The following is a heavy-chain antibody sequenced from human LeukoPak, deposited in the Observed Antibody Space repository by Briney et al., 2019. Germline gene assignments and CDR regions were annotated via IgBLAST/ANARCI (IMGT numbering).Heavy chain of an antibody. D-gene: IGHD6-13*01. V-gene: IGHV3-23*01. CDR1: GFTFSSYA. J-gene: IGHJ2*01. CDR2: ISGSGGST. Sequence: GGSLRLSCAASGFTFSSYAMSWVRQAPGKGLEWVSAISGSGGSTYYADSVKGRFTISRDNSKNTLYLQMNSLRAEDTAVYYCAKVSGYSSSWYSWYFDLWGRGTLVTVSS. CDR3: AKVSGYSSSWYSWYFDL.